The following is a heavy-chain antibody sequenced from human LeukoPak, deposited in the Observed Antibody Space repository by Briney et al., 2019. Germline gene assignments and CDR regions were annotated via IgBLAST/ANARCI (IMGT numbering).Heavy chain of an antibody. CDR3: AREISDYVWGSYRLFDY. CDR2: IIPIFGTA. J-gene: IGHJ4*02. Sequence: SVKVSCKASGGTFNSYAISWVRQAPGQGREWMGGIIPIFGTANYAQKFQGRVTITADESTSTAYMELSSLRSEDTAVYYCAREISDYVWGSYRLFDYWGQGTLVTVSS. CDR1: GGTFNSYA. V-gene: IGHV1-69*01. D-gene: IGHD3-16*02.